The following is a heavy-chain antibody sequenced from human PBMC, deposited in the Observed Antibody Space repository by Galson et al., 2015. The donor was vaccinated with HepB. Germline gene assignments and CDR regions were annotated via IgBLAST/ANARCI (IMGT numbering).Heavy chain of an antibody. Sequence: SLRLSCAASGFTFSTYWMHWVRQAPGKGLVWVSYINPGGSFTRYADSVKGRFPIPRDNAENTLYLHMNSLRAEDTAVYYCASPFSAYSTSDYWGQGTLFTVSS. CDR2: INPGGSFT. J-gene: IGHJ4*02. V-gene: IGHV3-74*01. D-gene: IGHD3-16*01. CDR1: GFTFSTYW. CDR3: ASPFSAYSTSDY.